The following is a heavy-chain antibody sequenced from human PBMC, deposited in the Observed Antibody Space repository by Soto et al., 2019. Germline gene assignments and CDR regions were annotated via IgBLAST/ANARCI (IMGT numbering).Heavy chain of an antibody. J-gene: IGHJ4*02. CDR1: GFTVSSNE. CDR3: KKDLVGGYCSSTSCYYFDY. D-gene: IGHD2-2*01. Sequence: GGSLRLSCAASGFTVSSNEMSWVRQAPGKGLEWVSSISGGSTYYADSRKGRFTISRDNSKNTLHLQMNSLRAEDTAVYYCKKDLVGGYCSSTSCYYFDYWGQGPLVTVSS. CDR2: ISGGST. V-gene: IGHV3-66*01.